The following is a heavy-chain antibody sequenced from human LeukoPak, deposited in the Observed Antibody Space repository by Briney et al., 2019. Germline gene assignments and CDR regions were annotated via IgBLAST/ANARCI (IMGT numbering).Heavy chain of an antibody. Sequence: ASETLSLTCTVSGGSLSGHYWSWIRQPPGKTLEWLGYVYYSANSAYNPSLKGRLTMSVDTSKNQLSLKLSSVTAADTAVYYCARHLVYGSGTQVFSDNWGQGTLVTVSS. CDR3: ARHLVYGSGTQVFSDN. CDR1: GGSLSGHY. V-gene: IGHV4-59*08. J-gene: IGHJ4*02. D-gene: IGHD3-10*01. CDR2: VYYSANS.